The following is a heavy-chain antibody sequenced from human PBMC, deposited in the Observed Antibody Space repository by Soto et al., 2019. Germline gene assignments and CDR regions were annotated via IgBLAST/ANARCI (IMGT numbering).Heavy chain of an antibody. CDR3: AHLDRWIAAAGQEYFQH. J-gene: IGHJ1*01. V-gene: IGHV2-5*01. CDR1: GFSLSTSGVG. Sequence: SGPTLVNPTQTLTLTCTFSGFSLSTSGVGVGWIRQPPGKALEWLALIYWNDDKRYSPSLKSRLTITKDTSKNQVVLTMTNKDPVDTATYYCAHLDRWIAAAGQEYFQHWGQGTLVTVSS. CDR2: IYWNDDK. D-gene: IGHD6-13*01.